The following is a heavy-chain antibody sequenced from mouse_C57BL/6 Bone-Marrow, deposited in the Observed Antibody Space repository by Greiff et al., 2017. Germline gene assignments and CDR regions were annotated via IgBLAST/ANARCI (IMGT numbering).Heavy chain of an antibody. CDR2: IPPSDSDT. CDR3: AIPLYYYGSSYGY. CDR1: GYTFTSYW. D-gene: IGHD1-1*01. J-gene: IGHJ2*01. Sequence: QVPLQQPGAELVQPGASVPVSCPASGYTFTSYWMHWVKQSPGPGLAWIGRIPPSDSDTNYNQKFKGKATLTVDKSSSTAYMQLSSLTSEDSAVYYCAIPLYYYGSSYGYWGQGTTLTVSS. V-gene: IGHV1-74*01.